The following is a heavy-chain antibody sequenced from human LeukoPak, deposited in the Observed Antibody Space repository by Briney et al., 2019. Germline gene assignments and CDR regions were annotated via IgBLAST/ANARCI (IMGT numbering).Heavy chain of an antibody. J-gene: IGHJ4*02. V-gene: IGHV3-23*01. Sequence: PGGSLRLSCAASGFTFSSYAMSWVRQAPGKGLEWVSAISGSGGSTYYADSVKGRFTISRDNSKNTLYLQMNSLRAEDTAVYYCAKGGEYYDFWSGYPPFDYWGQGTLVTVSS. CDR3: AKGGEYYDFWSGYPPFDY. CDR1: GFTFSSYA. CDR2: ISGSGGST. D-gene: IGHD3-3*01.